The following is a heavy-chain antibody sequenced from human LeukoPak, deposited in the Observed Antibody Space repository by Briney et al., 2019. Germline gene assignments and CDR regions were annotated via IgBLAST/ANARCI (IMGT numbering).Heavy chain of an antibody. CDR2: ISGSSSYI. CDR3: ASDPPNYYGMDV. Sequence: PGGSLRLSCAASGFTFSTSSMNWVRQAPGKGLEWVSSISGSSSYIYYADSVKGRFTISRDNAKNSLYLHMNGLRADDTAVYYCASDPPNYYGMDVWGQGTTVTVSS. V-gene: IGHV3-21*01. J-gene: IGHJ6*02. CDR1: GFTFSTSS.